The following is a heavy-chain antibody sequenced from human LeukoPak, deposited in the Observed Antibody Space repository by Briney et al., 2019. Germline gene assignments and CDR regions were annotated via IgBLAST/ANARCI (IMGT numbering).Heavy chain of an antibody. D-gene: IGHD6-6*01. J-gene: IGHJ4*02. CDR3: ARGRGAARRRNFDY. Sequence: ASVKVSCKASGYTFTSYAMHWVRQAPGQRLEWMGWINAGNGNTKYSQKFQGRVTITRDTSASTAYMELSSLRSEDTAVYYCARGRGAARRRNFDYWGQGTLVTVSS. CDR1: GYTFTSYA. V-gene: IGHV1-3*01. CDR2: INAGNGNT.